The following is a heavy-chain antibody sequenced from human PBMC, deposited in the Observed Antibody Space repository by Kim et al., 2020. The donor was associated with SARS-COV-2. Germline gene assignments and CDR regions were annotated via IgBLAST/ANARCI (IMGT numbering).Heavy chain of an antibody. V-gene: IGHV3-74*01. J-gene: IGHJ4*02. D-gene: IGHD6-13*01. Sequence: YADSVKGRFTIYRDNAENTLYLQMDSLRAEDTAVYYCASTGYDSNCYVNSWGQGTLVSVSS. CDR3: ASTGYDSNCYVNS.